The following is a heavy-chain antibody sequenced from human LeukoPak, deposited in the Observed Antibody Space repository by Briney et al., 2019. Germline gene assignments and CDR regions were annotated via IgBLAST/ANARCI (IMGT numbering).Heavy chain of an antibody. Sequence: SETLSLTCTVSGDSISSYYCSWIRQPPGKGLEWIGYIYYSGSTNYNPSLKSRVTISVDSSKNQFSLKLSSVTAADTAVYYCARPFTSGSLYGMDVWGQGTTVTVSS. V-gene: IGHV4-59*12. CDR1: GDSISSYY. CDR2: IYYSGST. CDR3: ARPFTSGSLYGMDV. J-gene: IGHJ6*02. D-gene: IGHD1-26*01.